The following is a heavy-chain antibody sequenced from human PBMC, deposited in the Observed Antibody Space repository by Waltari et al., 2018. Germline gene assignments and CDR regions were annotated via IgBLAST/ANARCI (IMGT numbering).Heavy chain of an antibody. CDR1: GFTFRTYG. Sequence: QVQLVESGGGVVQPGGSLRLSCAASGFTFRTYGMHWVRQAPGKGLEGVAFIRYDGSNKYYGDSVKGRFTISRDNSKNTLYLQMNSLRAEDTAVYYCAKALYSSGWYEGVDYWGQGTLVTVSS. CDR2: IRYDGSNK. CDR3: AKALYSSGWYEGVDY. J-gene: IGHJ4*02. D-gene: IGHD6-19*01. V-gene: IGHV3-30*02.